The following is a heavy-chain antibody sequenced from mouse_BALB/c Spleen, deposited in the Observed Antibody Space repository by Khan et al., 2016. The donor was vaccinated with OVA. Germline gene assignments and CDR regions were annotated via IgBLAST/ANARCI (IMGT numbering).Heavy chain of an antibody. CDR2: ISDGGSYT. J-gene: IGHJ3*01. Sequence: EVELVESGGGLVKPGGSLKLSCAASGFTFSDYYVYWVRQTPEKRLEWVATISDGGSYTYYPDSVKGRFTISRDDAKNNLYLQMSSLKSEDTAIYYCVRGYYGNPFSYWGQGTLVTVSA. V-gene: IGHV5-4*02. D-gene: IGHD2-1*01. CDR1: GFTFSDYY. CDR3: VRGYYGNPFSY.